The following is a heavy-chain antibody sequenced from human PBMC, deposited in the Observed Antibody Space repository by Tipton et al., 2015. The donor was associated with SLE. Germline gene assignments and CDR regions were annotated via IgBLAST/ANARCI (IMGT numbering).Heavy chain of an antibody. V-gene: IGHV4-34*01. Sequence: LRLSCAVYGGSFSGYYWSWIRQPPGKGLEWIGEINHSGSTNYNPSLKSRVTISVDTSKNQFSLKLSSVTAADTAVYYCARRGGRYAFDIWGQGTMVTVSS. CDR1: GGSFSGYY. CDR3: ARRGGRYAFDI. J-gene: IGHJ3*02. D-gene: IGHD3-16*01. CDR2: INHSGST.